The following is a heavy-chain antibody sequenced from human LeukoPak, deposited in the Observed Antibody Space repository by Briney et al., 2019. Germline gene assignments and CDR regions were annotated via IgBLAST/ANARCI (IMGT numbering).Heavy chain of an antibody. CDR2: IYYSGST. D-gene: IGHD4-17*01. CDR3: ARDSYGDLNY. CDR1: GGSVSSGSYC. Sequence: PLETLSLTCTVSGGSVSSGSYCWSWIRQPPGKGLEWIGYIYYSGSTNYNPSLKSRVTISVDTSKNQFSLKLSSVTAADTAVYYCARDSYGDLNYWGQGTLVTVSS. J-gene: IGHJ4*02. V-gene: IGHV4-61*01.